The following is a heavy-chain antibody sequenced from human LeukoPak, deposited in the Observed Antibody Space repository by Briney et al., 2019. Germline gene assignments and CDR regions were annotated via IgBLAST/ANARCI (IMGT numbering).Heavy chain of an antibody. J-gene: IGHJ4*02. V-gene: IGHV3-7*01. D-gene: IGHD1-14*01. CDR1: GFTFSSYW. CDR2: IKQDGSEK. CDR3: ASGISGPKGDY. Sequence: GGSLRLSCAASGFTFSSYWMSWVRQAPGKGLEWVANIKQDGSEKYYVDSVKGRFTISRDNAKNSLYLQMNSLRVEDTAVYYCASGISGPKGDYWGQGTLVTVSS.